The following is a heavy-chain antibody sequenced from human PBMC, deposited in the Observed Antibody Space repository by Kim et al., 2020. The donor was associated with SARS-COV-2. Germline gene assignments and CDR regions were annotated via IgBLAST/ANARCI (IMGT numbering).Heavy chain of an antibody. CDR3: ARVSIVGATYYFDY. J-gene: IGHJ4*02. Sequence: QRFQGRVTMTRDTSIVTAYMGLSRLRSDDTAVYYCARVSIVGATYYFDYWGQGTLVTVSS. V-gene: IGHV1-2*02. D-gene: IGHD1-26*01.